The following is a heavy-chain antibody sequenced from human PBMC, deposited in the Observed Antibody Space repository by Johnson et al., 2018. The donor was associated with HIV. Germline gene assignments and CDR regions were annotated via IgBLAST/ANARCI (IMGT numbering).Heavy chain of an antibody. D-gene: IGHD1-1*01. J-gene: IGHJ3*02. Sequence: EVQLVESGGGLIQPGGSLRLSCAASGFTVSSNYMSWVRQAPGKGLEWVSVIYSGGTTYYADSVKGRFTISRDTSENTLYLQMNSLKTEDTALYYCTTGLSWNDAFHIWAQGTMVTVSS. V-gene: IGHV3-53*01. CDR3: TTGLSWNDAFHI. CDR1: GFTVSSNY. CDR2: IYSGGTT.